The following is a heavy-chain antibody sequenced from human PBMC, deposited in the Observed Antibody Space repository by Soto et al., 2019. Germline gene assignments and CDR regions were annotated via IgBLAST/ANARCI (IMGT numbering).Heavy chain of an antibody. V-gene: IGHV5-51*04. J-gene: IGHJ6*02. CDR1: GYSFTSYW. Sequence: GESLKISCKGSGYSFTSYWIVWVRQMPGKGLEWMGTIYPGDSDTRYSPSFQGQVTISADKPISTAYLQWNSLKASDTAMYFCARNKGYCSSTSCYGMDVWGQGATVTVSS. CDR3: ARNKGYCSSTSCYGMDV. CDR2: IYPGDSDT. D-gene: IGHD2-2*01.